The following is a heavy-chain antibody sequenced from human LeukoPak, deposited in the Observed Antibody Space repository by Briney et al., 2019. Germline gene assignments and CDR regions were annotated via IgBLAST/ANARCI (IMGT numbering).Heavy chain of an antibody. D-gene: IGHD3-22*01. V-gene: IGHV4-34*01. CDR1: GGSFSGYY. Sequence: SETLSLTCAVYGGSFSGYYWSWIRQPPGKGLGWIGEINHSGSTNYNPSLKSRVTISVDTSKNQFSLKLSSVTAADTAVYYCARVTYYYDSSGYYYFDYWGQGTLVTVSS. J-gene: IGHJ4*02. CDR3: ARVTYYYDSSGYYYFDY. CDR2: INHSGST.